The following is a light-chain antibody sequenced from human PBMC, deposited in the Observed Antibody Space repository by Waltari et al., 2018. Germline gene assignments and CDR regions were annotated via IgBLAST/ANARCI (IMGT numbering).Light chain of an antibody. Sequence: DIQMTQSPSTLSASVGDRVSITCRASESISSRFLAWYQQKPGKAPKLLIYASYCLESGVPSRFSGSGSGTEFSLTISSLQPDDFATYYCQHYNSYPWTFGRGTKVEIK. J-gene: IGKJ1*01. CDR2: ASY. CDR1: ESISSR. V-gene: IGKV1-5*03. CDR3: QHYNSYPWT.